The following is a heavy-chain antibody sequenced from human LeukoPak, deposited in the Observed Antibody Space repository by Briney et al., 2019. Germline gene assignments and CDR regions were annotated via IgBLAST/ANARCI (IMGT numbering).Heavy chain of an antibody. CDR2: IIPILGIA. J-gene: IGHJ6*02. Sequence: ASVKVSCKASGGTFSSCAISWVRQAPGQGLEWMGRIIPILGIANYAQKFQGRVTITADKSTSTAYMELSSLRSEDTAVYYCARGLIFGVVIFYGMDVWGQGTTVTVSS. D-gene: IGHD3-3*01. CDR3: ARGLIFGVVIFYGMDV. CDR1: GGTFSSCA. V-gene: IGHV1-69*04.